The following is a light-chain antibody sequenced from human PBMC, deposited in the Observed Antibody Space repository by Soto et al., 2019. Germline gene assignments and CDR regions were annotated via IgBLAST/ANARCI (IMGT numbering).Light chain of an antibody. J-gene: IGLJ1*01. CDR1: SSDVGGYNY. CDR2: EVS. V-gene: IGLV2-14*01. Sequence: QSVLAQPASVSGSPGQSITISCTGTSSDVGGYNYVSWYQQHPGKAPKLMIYEVSNRPSGDSNRFSGSKSGNTASLTISGLKAEDEADYYCSSYTSSSTSSYVFGTGTKVTV. CDR3: SSYTSSSTSSYV.